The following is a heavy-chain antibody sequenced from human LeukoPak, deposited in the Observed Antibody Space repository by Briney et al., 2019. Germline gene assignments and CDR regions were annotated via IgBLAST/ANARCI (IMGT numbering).Heavy chain of an antibody. Sequence: GGSLRLSCAASGFTFSSYGMHWVRQAPGKGLEWVALISYDGSNKQYADSVKGRFTISRGNSKNTLYLQMNSLRAEDTAVFYCAKGNGYFFEDWGQGTLVTVSS. J-gene: IGHJ4*02. V-gene: IGHV3-30*18. CDR2: ISYDGSNK. D-gene: IGHD4-11*01. CDR1: GFTFSSYG. CDR3: AKGNGYFFED.